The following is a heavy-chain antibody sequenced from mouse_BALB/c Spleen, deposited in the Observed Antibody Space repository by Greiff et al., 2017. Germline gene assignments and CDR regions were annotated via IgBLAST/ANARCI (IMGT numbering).Heavy chain of an antibody. CDR2: ISYDGSN. V-gene: IGHV3-6*02. CDR3: ASNDGYYDYFDD. D-gene: IGHD2-3*01. J-gene: IGHJ2*01. CDR1: GYSITSGYY. Sequence: EVKLLESGPGLVKPSQSLSLTCSVTGYSITSGYYWNWIRQFPGNKLEWMGYISYDGSNNYNPSLKNRISITRDTSKNQFFLKLNSVTTEDTATYYCASNDGYYDYFDDWGQGTTLTVSS.